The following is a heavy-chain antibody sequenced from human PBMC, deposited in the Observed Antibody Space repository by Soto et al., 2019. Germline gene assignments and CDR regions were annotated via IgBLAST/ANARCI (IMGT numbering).Heavy chain of an antibody. CDR3: AKLRGAHSGSYSFDF. CDR2: ISGSGGST. D-gene: IGHD1-26*01. CDR1: GFTFSSYA. V-gene: IGHV3-23*01. J-gene: IGHJ4*02. Sequence: GGSLRLSCAASGFTFSSYAMTWVRQTPGKGLEWVSAISGSGGSTYYADSVKGRFTISRDNSKNTLSLQMNRLRVEDTAVYYCAKLRGAHSGSYSFDFWGQGTLVTVSS.